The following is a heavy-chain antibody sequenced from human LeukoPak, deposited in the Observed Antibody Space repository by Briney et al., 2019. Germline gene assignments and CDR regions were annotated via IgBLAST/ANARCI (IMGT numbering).Heavy chain of an antibody. V-gene: IGHV4-31*03. J-gene: IGHJ4*02. CDR1: GGSISSGGYY. D-gene: IGHD5-24*01. Sequence: PSETLSLTCTVSGGSISSGGYYWSWIRQHPGKGLEWIGYIYYSGSTYYNPSLKSRVTVSVDTSKNQFSLKLSSVTAADTAVYYCARRDGYNFAPFDYWGQGTLVTVSS. CDR2: IYYSGST. CDR3: ARRDGYNFAPFDY.